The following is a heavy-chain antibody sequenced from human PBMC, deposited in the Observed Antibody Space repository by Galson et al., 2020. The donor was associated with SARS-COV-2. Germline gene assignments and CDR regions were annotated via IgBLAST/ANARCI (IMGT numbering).Heavy chain of an antibody. V-gene: IGHV4-38-2*02. CDR3: ASSSVSYQRIDY. CDR1: GYSISSGYY. J-gene: IGHJ4*02. Sequence: SEPLSLTRTVSGYSISSGYYWDWIRQPPGKGLEWIGSIYHSGSTYYNPSLKSRVTISVDTSKNQFSLTLCSVTAADTAVYYCASSSVSYQRIDYWCQGTLVTVSS. CDR2: IYHSGST. D-gene: IGHD1-26*01.